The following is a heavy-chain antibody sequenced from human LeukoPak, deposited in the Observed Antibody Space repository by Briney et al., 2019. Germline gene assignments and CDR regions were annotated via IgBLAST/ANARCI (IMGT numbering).Heavy chain of an antibody. V-gene: IGHV4-61*02. CDR3: AREGLNIVRGVIPKEAWGWFDP. D-gene: IGHD3-10*01. CDR1: GGSISSGGYY. CDR2: IYTSGST. J-gene: IGHJ5*02. Sequence: PSETLSLTCTVSGGSISSGGYYWNWIRQPAGKGLGWIGRIYTSGSTNYNPSLKSRVTVSVDTSKNQFSLKLSSVTAADTAVYYCAREGLNIVRGVIPKEAWGWFDPWGQGTLVTVSS.